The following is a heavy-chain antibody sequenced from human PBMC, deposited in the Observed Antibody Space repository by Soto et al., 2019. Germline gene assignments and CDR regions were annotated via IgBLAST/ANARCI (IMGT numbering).Heavy chain of an antibody. D-gene: IGHD2-2*01. J-gene: IGHJ6*02. CDR2: ILPDDADT. V-gene: IGHV5-51*01. CDR1: GDSVTSSW. Sequence: GAALKISGKGSGDSVTSSWSGWERQMPGKGLEWMGIILPDDADTRYSPSFEGHVTISADRSTNTAFLHLRSLEASDTATYFCAGQGSSKHYYYAADVWGQGTTVTVSS. CDR3: AGQGSSKHYYYAADV.